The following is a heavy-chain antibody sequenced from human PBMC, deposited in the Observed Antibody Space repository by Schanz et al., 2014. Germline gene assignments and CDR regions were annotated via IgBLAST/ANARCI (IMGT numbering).Heavy chain of an antibody. CDR2: INPNSGTT. D-gene: IGHD5-12*01. J-gene: IGHJ4*02. Sequence: QVQLVQSGAEVKKPGASVKVSCKASGYTFVSYSMHWVRQAPGQGLEWMGWINPNSGTTNYAQKFQGWVTMTRDTSISTAYMERSRLKSDDTAVYYCARAFGGYDPAGALDYWGQGTLVTGAS. CDR3: ARAFGGYDPAGALDY. V-gene: IGHV1-2*04. CDR1: GYTFVSYS.